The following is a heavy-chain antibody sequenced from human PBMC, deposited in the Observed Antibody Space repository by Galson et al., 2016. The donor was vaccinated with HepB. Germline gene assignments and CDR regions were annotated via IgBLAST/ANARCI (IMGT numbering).Heavy chain of an antibody. CDR2: IDWDDDK. V-gene: IGHV2-70*11. CDR1: GFSLSTSGMC. CDR3: ARVRPSTVATPDYFDY. J-gene: IGHJ4*02. Sequence: PALVKPTQTLTLTCSFSGFSLSTSGMCVSWIRQPPGKALEWLARIDWDDDKYYRTSLKTRLTISKDTSKNQVVLTMTNMDPVDTATYYCARVRPSTVATPDYFDYWGQGTLVTVSS. D-gene: IGHD4-23*01.